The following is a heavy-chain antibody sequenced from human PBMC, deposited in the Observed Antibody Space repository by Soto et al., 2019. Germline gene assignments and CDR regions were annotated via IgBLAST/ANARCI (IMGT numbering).Heavy chain of an antibody. V-gene: IGHV3-64D*08. J-gene: IGHJ4*02. CDR1: GFTFSSYA. Sequence: GGSLRLSCSASGFTFSSYAMHWVRQAPGKGLEYVSAISSNGGSTYYTDSVKGRFTISRDNSKNTLYLQMSSLRAEDTAVYYCVKLRGWYCDYWGQGTLVTVSS. CDR2: ISSNGGST. D-gene: IGHD3-3*01. CDR3: VKLRGWYCDY.